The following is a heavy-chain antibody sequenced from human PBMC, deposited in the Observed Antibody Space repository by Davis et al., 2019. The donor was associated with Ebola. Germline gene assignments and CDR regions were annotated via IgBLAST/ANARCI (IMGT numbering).Heavy chain of an antibody. Sequence: AASVKVSCKASGYTFTGYYMHWVRQAPGQGLEWMGWINPNSGGTNYAQKFQGRVTTTRDTSFTTAYMELSRLRSDDTAVYYCARGGGIAAAGAIDYWGQGTLVTVSS. J-gene: IGHJ4*02. V-gene: IGHV1-2*02. CDR1: GYTFTGYY. CDR3: ARGGGIAAAGAIDY. D-gene: IGHD6-13*01. CDR2: INPNSGGT.